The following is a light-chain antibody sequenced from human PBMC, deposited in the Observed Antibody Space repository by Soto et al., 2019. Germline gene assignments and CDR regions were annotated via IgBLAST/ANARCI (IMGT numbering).Light chain of an antibody. Sequence: QSALTQPASVSGSPGQSITISCTGTSSDVGGHNYVSWYQQHPGKAPKLMIYDVSYRPSGVSNRFSGSKSGNTASLIISGLQAEDEADYYCSSYTSSTPDVFGTGTKLTVL. CDR3: SSYTSSTPDV. J-gene: IGLJ1*01. CDR2: DVS. V-gene: IGLV2-14*03. CDR1: SSDVGGHNY.